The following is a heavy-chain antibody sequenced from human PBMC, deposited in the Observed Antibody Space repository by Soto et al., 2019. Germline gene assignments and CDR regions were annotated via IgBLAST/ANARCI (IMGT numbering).Heavy chain of an antibody. CDR3: TTGGVILTGYYYYYYYMDV. D-gene: IGHD3-9*01. CDR2: IKSKTDGGTT. V-gene: IGHV3-15*07. CDR1: GFTFSNAW. Sequence: GVSLRLSCAASGFTFSNAWINWVRQAPGKGLEWVGRIKSKTDGGTTDYAAPVKGRFTISRDDSKNTLYLQMNSLKTEDTAVYYCTTGGVILTGYYYYYYYMDVWGKGTTVNVSS. J-gene: IGHJ6*03.